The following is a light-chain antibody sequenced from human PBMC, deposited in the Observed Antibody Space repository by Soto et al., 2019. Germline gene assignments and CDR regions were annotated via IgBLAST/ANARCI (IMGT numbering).Light chain of an antibody. J-gene: IGKJ1*01. CDR3: QQYGSSPRT. V-gene: IGKV1-5*01. CDR2: DAS. CDR1: QTTDSW. Sequence: DIQMTQSPSTLSASVGDRVTITCRASQTTDSWLAWYQQKPGEAPKLLIYDASSMESGVPSRFSGSGYGTEFILTIRSLQPDDFAVYYCQQYGSSPRTFGQGTKVDIK.